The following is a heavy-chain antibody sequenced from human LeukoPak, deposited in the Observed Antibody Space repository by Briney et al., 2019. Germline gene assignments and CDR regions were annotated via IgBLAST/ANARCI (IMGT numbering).Heavy chain of an antibody. D-gene: IGHD3-10*01. Sequence: GESLKISCKGSGYSFTSYWIGWVRQMPGKGLEWMGIIYAGDSETRYSPSFQGQVTISADKSISTAYLQWSSLKASDTAMYYCARHPFKVSYGSGSYPFLDYWGQGTLVTVSS. CDR3: ARHPFKVSYGSGSYPFLDY. J-gene: IGHJ4*02. V-gene: IGHV5-51*01. CDR2: IYAGDSET. CDR1: GYSFTSYW.